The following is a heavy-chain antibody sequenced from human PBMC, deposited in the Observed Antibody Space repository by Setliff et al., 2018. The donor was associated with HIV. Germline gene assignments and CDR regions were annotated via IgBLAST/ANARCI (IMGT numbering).Heavy chain of an antibody. V-gene: IGHV4-59*02. CDR1: GGSVINYL. CDR3: ARELYGGNSRPFDY. J-gene: IGHJ4*02. D-gene: IGHD2-21*02. CDR2: IYDSGIT. Sequence: SETLSLTCSVSGGSVINYLWRWFRQPPGKGLEWIGYIYDSGITDHNPSLEGRLTMSVDTSKNQVSLRLKSVTTADTAVYFCARELYGGNSRPFDYWGQGALGTVS.